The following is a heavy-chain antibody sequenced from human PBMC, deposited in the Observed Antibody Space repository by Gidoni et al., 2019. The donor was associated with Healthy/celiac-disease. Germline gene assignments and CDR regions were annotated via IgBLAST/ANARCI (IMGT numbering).Heavy chain of an antibody. CDR3: ARDFSGYYYGMDV. Sequence: EVQLVESGGGLVQPGGSLRLSCAASGFTVSSNYMSWVRQAPGKGLEWVSVIYSGGSTYYADSVKGRFTISRDNSKNTLYLQMNSLRAEDTAVYYCARDFSGYYYGMDVWGQGTTVTVSS. V-gene: IGHV3-66*02. J-gene: IGHJ6*02. D-gene: IGHD3-10*01. CDR1: GFTVSSNY. CDR2: IYSGGST.